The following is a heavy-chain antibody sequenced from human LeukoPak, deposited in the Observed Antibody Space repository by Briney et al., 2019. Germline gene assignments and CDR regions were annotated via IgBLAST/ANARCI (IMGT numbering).Heavy chain of an antibody. Sequence: PGGSLRLSCAASGFTFSSYAMSWVRQAPGKGLEWVSAISGSGGSTYYADSVRGRFTISRDNSKNTLHLQMNSLRVEDTAVYYCAKDGSGENYWGQGTLVTVSS. CDR1: GFTFSSYA. CDR3: AKDGSGENY. V-gene: IGHV3-23*01. CDR2: ISGSGGST. D-gene: IGHD2-15*01. J-gene: IGHJ4*02.